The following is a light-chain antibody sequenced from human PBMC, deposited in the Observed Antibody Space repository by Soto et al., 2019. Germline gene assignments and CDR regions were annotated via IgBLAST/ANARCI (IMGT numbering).Light chain of an antibody. CDR2: SND. CDR3: QSYDSSLSGFWL. V-gene: IGLV1-44*01. CDR1: GSNIGSHT. Sequence: QSVLTQPPSASGTPGQRVTISCSGSGSNIGSHTVSWYQQLPGTAPNLLIYSNDQRPSGVPDRFSGSKSGTSASLAISGLQAEDEADYYCQSYDSSLSGFWLFGGGTKLTVL. J-gene: IGLJ3*02.